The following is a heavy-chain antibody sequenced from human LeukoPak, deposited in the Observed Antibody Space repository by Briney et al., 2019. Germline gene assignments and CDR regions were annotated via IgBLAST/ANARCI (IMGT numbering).Heavy chain of an antibody. J-gene: IGHJ4*02. CDR2: ISGSGGST. D-gene: IGHD3-22*01. V-gene: IGHV3-23*01. CDR3: ARTYDSSGYYFGY. CDR1: GFTFSSYA. Sequence: GGSLRLSCAASGFTFSSYAMSWVRQAPGKGLEWVSAISGSGGSTYYADSVKGRFTISRDNSKNSLYLQMNSLRAEDTAVYYCARTYDSSGYYFGYWGQGTLVTVSS.